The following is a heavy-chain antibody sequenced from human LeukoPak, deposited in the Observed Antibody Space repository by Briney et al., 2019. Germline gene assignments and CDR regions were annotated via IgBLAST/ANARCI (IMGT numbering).Heavy chain of an antibody. CDR1: GFTFSSYA. Sequence: GGSLRLSCAASGFTFSSYAMSWVRQAPGKGLEWVSAISGSGGSTYHADSVKGRFTISRDNSKNTLYLQMNSLRAEDTAVYYCAKDKAAVVITTRLDYWGQGTLVTVSS. J-gene: IGHJ4*02. CDR2: ISGSGGST. V-gene: IGHV3-23*01. CDR3: AKDKAAVVITTRLDY. D-gene: IGHD3-22*01.